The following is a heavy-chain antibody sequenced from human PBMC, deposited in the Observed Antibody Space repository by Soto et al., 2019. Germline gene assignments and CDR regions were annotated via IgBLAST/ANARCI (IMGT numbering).Heavy chain of an antibody. Sequence: PGEALKISCKGSGYSFAGYWITWERQKPGKGLEWMGRIDPSDSQTYYSPSFRGHVTISVTKSITTVFLQWSSLRASDTAMYYCARQIYDSDTGPNFQYYFDSWGQGXPVTVYS. CDR1: GYSFAGYW. D-gene: IGHD3-22*01. J-gene: IGHJ4*02. V-gene: IGHV5-10-1*01. CDR2: IDPSDSQT. CDR3: ARQIYDSDTGPNFQYYFDS.